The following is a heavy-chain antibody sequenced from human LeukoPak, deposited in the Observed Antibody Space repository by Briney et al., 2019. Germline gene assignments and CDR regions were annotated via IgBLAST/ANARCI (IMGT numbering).Heavy chain of an antibody. Sequence: SETLSLTCTVSGGSISSHYWSWIRQPTGKGLEWIGRVYSSGSTNYNPSLMSRVTMSLDPSRNQFSLRLSSATAADTAVYYCATTGYNNDDYWGQGTLVTVSS. CDR2: VYSSGST. CDR1: GGSISSHY. D-gene: IGHD5-18*01. J-gene: IGHJ4*02. CDR3: ATTGYNNDDY. V-gene: IGHV4-4*07.